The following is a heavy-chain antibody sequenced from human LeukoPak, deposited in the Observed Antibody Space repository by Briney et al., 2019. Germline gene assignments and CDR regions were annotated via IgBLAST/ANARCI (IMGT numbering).Heavy chain of an antibody. CDR3: AKEMDLSRYCSSTSCHPFDF. D-gene: IGHD2-2*01. CDR2: ISWNSGSI. CDR1: GFTFDDYA. V-gene: IGHV3-9*01. Sequence: GGSLRLSCAASGFTFDDYAMHWVRQAPGKGLEWVSGISWNSGSIDYADSVKSRFIISRDNAKNSLYLQMGSLSTEDTAFYYCAKEMDLSRYCSSTSCHPFDFWGQGTLVTVSS. J-gene: IGHJ4*02.